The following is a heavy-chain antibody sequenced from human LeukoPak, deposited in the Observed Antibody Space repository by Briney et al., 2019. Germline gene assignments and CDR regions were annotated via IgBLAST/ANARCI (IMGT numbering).Heavy chain of an antibody. CDR2: IIPIFGTA. J-gene: IGHJ5*02. V-gene: IGHV1-69*05. CDR3: ARGRIAVAGNWFDP. CDR1: GGTFSSYA. Sequence: GSSVKVSCKASGGTFSSYAISWVRQAPGQGLEWMGGIIPIFGTANYAQKFQGRVTMTRDTSTSTVYMELSSLRSEDTAVYYCARGRIAVAGNWFDPWGQGTLVTVSS. D-gene: IGHD6-19*01.